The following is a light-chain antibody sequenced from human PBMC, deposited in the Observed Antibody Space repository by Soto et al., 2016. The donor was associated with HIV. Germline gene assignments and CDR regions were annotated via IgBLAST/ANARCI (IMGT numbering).Light chain of an antibody. CDR2: DDS. Sequence: SYVLTQAPSVSAAPGKTAKITCGGNNIGTRSVHWYQQKAGQAPVVVVYDDSDRPSGIPERFSGSNSGNTATLTISRVEAGDEADYYCQVWDSSDHYVFGTGTKITVL. V-gene: IGLV3-21*01. CDR3: QVWDSSDHYV. CDR1: NIGTRS. J-gene: IGLJ1*01.